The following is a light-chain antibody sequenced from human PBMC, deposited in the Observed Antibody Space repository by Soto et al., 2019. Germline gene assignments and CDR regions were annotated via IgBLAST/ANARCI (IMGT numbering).Light chain of an antibody. V-gene: IGKV3-20*01. Sequence: EIVLTQSPGTLSLAPGERATLSCRASQSVSSYLAWFQQKPGQAPRLLISGASNRANGIPDRFSGNGSGTDCPLTISRLEPEDFAVYYCHQYGSSLLTFGGGTKVEIK. J-gene: IGKJ4*02. CDR2: GAS. CDR1: QSVSSY. CDR3: HQYGSSLLT.